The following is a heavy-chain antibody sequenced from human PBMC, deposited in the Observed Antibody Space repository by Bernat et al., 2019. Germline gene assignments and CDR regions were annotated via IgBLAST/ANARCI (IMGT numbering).Heavy chain of an antibody. Sequence: QVQLQESGPGLVKPSQTLSLTCTVSGGSISSGGYYWSWIRQHPGKGLEWIGYIYYSGSTYYNPSLKSRVTISVDTSKNQFSLKLSSVTAADTAVYYCARTYYDFWSVYSTAYYFDYWGQGTLVTVSS. CDR1: GGSISSGGYY. D-gene: IGHD3-3*01. J-gene: IGHJ4*02. CDR3: ARTYYDFWSVYSTAYYFDY. CDR2: IYYSGST. V-gene: IGHV4-31*03.